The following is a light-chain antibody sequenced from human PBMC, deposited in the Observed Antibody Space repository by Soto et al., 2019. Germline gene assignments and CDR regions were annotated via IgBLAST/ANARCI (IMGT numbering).Light chain of an antibody. CDR2: DTS. CDR1: QSVSSL. J-gene: IGKJ2*01. V-gene: IGKV3-15*01. Sequence: MTQSPSSLSGSVGDRVTITCRASQSVSSLLAWYQQKPRQAPRLLIYDTSTRATGIPARFSGSGSGTDFTLTISSLQSEDFAIYYCQQYNIWPYTFGQGTKVDI. CDR3: QQYNIWPYT.